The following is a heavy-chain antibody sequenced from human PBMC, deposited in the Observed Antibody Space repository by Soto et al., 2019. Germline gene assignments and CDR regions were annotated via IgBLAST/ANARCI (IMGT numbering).Heavy chain of an antibody. CDR2: INPSGGST. D-gene: IGHD4-17*01. Sequence: GASVKVSCKASGYTFTSYYMHWVRQAPGQGLEWMGIINPSGGSTSYAQKFQGRVTMTRDTSTSTVYMELSSLRSEDTAVYYCAKNTGPDAFDIWGQGTMVTVSS. CDR3: AKNTGPDAFDI. V-gene: IGHV1-46*03. CDR1: GYTFTSYY. J-gene: IGHJ3*02.